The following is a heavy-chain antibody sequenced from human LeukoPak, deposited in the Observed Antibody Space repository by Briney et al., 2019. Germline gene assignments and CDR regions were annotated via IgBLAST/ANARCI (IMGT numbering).Heavy chain of an antibody. CDR2: ISGSSSYL. Sequence: GGSLRLSCAASGFTLSNYNMNWVRQAPGKGLEWVSSISGSSSYLFFADSVKGRFTISRDNTKNPLYLQMNSLRVDDTAVYYCARDAVTGYSSGWYKPFPFDYWGQGSLVTVSS. D-gene: IGHD6-19*01. CDR3: ARDAVTGYSSGWYKPFPFDY. V-gene: IGHV3-21*01. CDR1: GFTLSNYN. J-gene: IGHJ4*02.